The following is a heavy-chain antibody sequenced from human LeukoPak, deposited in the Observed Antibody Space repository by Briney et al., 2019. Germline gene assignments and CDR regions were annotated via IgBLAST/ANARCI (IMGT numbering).Heavy chain of an antibody. CDR3: VRGYCSGGSCYARAFDI. J-gene: IGHJ3*02. V-gene: IGHV3-74*01. D-gene: IGHD2-15*01. CDR2: INSDGRST. Sequence: GGSLRLSCAASGFTFSGYWMHWVRQAPEKGLVWVSRINSDGRSTSYADSVKGRFTISRDNAKNSLYLQMNSLRVEDTAVYYCVRGYCSGGSCYARAFDIWGQGTMVTVSS. CDR1: GFTFSGYW.